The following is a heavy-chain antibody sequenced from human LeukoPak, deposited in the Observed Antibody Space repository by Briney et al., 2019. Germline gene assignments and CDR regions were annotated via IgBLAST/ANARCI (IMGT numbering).Heavy chain of an antibody. CDR2: INHSGST. CDR1: GGSFSGYY. V-gene: IGHV4-34*01. CDR3: ARFGVNYGMVV. Sequence: SETLSFTCAVYGGSFSGYYWSWIRQPPGKGLEWIGEINHSGSTNYNPSLKSRVTISVDTSKNQFSLKLSSVTAADTAVYYCARFGVNYGMVVWGQGATVSVSS. D-gene: IGHD3-16*01. J-gene: IGHJ6*02.